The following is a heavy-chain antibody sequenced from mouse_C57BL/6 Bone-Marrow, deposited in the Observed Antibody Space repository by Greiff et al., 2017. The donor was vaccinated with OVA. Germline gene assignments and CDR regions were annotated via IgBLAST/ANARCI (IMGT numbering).Heavy chain of an antibody. Sequence: QVQLQQSGPELVKPGASVKLSCTASGYAFSSSWMNWVKQRPGKGLEWIGRIYPGDGDTNYNGKFKGKATLTADKSSSTAYMQLSSLTSEDSAVYFCAWLPVAYWGQGTLVTVSA. V-gene: IGHV1-82*01. CDR3: AWLPVAY. J-gene: IGHJ3*01. CDR2: IYPGDGDT. CDR1: GYAFSSSW. D-gene: IGHD2-2*01.